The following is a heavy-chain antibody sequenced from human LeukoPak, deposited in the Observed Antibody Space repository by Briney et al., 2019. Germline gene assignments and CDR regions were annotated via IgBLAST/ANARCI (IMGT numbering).Heavy chain of an antibody. CDR1: GFTFRSYW. J-gene: IGHJ4*02. CDR3: ARGAYFDY. V-gene: IGHV3-74*01. CDR2: IKGDGSAA. Sequence: GGSLRLSCAASGFTFRSYWMHWVRQAPGKGLVWVSRIKGDGSAASYADSVKGRFTISRDNSKNTLYLQMNSLRAEDTAVYYCARGAYFDYWGQGTLVTVSS.